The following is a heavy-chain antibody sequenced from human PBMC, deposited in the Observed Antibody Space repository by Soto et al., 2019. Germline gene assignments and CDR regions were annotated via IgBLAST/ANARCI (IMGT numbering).Heavy chain of an antibody. D-gene: IGHD2-15*01. CDR3: ARDSPLGYCSGGSCYSLAFDY. J-gene: IGHJ4*02. CDR1: GFTFTTYA. CDR2: INAGNGAT. Sequence: ASVKVSCKASGFTFTTYAMHWVRQAPGQSLEWMGWINAGNGATKYSQNFQDRVTIARDTSANTAFMELSSLTSEDTAVYYCARDSPLGYCSGGSCYSLAFDYWGQGTLVTVSS. V-gene: IGHV1-3*01.